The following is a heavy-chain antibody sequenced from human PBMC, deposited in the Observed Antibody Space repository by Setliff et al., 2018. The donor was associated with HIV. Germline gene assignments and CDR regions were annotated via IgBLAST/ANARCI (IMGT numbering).Heavy chain of an antibody. D-gene: IGHD5-18*01. V-gene: IGHV3-74*01. Sequence: PGGSLRLSCAASGFTFSSYWMHWVRQVPGKGLMWVSRINGDGTTKRYAESVQGRFIISRDNAKNTMYLEMNSLRADDTAVYYCARDGGRYGTFDYWGQGTPVTVSS. CDR3: ARDGGRYGTFDY. J-gene: IGHJ4*02. CDR2: INGDGTTK. CDR1: GFTFSSYW.